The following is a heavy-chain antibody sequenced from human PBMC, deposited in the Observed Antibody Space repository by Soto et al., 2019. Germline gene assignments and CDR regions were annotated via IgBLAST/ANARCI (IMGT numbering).Heavy chain of an antibody. J-gene: IGHJ3*01. CDR3: AKGEYYDRSGYYVIDAFDV. CDR1: GMSLTSYA. Sequence: EVQLVESGGGLVQPGGSLRLSCTVSGMSLTSYAMSWVRQAPGKGPEWVSAISGTGGLTYYADSVKGRFTISRDISKNTVYLQMNSLRAEDTAVYYCAKGEYYDRSGYYVIDAFDVWGQGTVVTVSS. V-gene: IGHV3-23*04. CDR2: ISGTGGLT. D-gene: IGHD3-22*01.